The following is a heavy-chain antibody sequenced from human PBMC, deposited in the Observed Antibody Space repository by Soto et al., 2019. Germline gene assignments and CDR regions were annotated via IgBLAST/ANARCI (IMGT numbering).Heavy chain of an antibody. Sequence: QVQLQESGPGLVKPSETLSLTCTVSGASISSYYWSWIRQPPGKGLDWIGYIHYSGSINYNPSLKSRVIISIDTSKHQFSLNLSSVTAADTAVYYCARHSQNGPPLWFGELLSWCQGTLVTVSS. V-gene: IGHV4-59*01. CDR3: ARHSQNGPPLWFGELLS. D-gene: IGHD3-10*01. CDR2: IHYSGSI. CDR1: GASISSYY. J-gene: IGHJ4*02.